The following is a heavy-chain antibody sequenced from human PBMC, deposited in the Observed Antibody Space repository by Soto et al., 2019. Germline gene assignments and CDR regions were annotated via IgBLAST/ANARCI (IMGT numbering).Heavy chain of an antibody. V-gene: IGHV3-23*01. D-gene: IGHD2-15*01. Sequence: EVQLLESGGGLVQPGGSLRLSCAASGFTFSSHVMTWVRQGPGKGLQWVSTISSGGGTYYADSVKGRFTISRDNSRNTLYLQMNSLSAEDTAVYYCARFIVEVGAAGWGRSMDVWGQGTTVTVSS. CDR2: ISSGGGT. CDR3: ARFIVEVGAAGWGRSMDV. CDR1: GFTFSSHV. J-gene: IGHJ6*02.